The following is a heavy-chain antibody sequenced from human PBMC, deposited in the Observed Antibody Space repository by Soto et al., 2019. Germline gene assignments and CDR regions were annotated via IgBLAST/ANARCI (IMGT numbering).Heavy chain of an antibody. J-gene: IGHJ6*02. Sequence: AGSLRLSCAASGFTFSSYAMHWVRQAPGKGLEWVAVISYDGSNKYYADSVKGRFTISRDNSKNTLYLQMNSLRAEDTAVYYCAREIALQHYYYYGMDVWGQGTTVTVSS. CDR1: GFTFSSYA. D-gene: IGHD3-22*01. V-gene: IGHV3-30-3*01. CDR3: AREIALQHYYYYGMDV. CDR2: ISYDGSNK.